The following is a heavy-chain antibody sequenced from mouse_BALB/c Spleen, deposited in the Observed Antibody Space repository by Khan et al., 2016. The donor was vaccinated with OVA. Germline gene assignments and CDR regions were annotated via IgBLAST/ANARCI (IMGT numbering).Heavy chain of an antibody. J-gene: IGHJ4*01. V-gene: IGHV5-6*01. CDR2: ISSSGNYT. D-gene: IGHD2-3*01. CDR3: ERRGVIYGGSYRPMDY. CDR1: GFTFSSYG. Sequence: EVQLVESGGDLVKPGGSLKLSCAASGFTFSSYGMSWVRQTPDKRLEWVATISSSGNYTYYPDSVKGRFTISRDNAKNTLYLQMSSLKSEDTATYYCERRGVIYGGSYRPMDYWGQGTSVTVAS.